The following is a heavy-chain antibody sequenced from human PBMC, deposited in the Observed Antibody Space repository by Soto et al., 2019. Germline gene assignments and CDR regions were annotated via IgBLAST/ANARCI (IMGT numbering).Heavy chain of an antibody. V-gene: IGHV4-34*01. Sequence: PSETLSLTCAVYGGSFSGYYWSWIRQPPGKGLEWIGEINHSGSTNYNPSLKSRVTISVDTSKNQFSLKLSSVTAADTAVYYCARGREVTTVAYFDYWGQGTLVTVSS. CDR1: GGSFSGYY. J-gene: IGHJ4*02. D-gene: IGHD4-17*01. CDR3: ARGREVTTVAYFDY. CDR2: INHSGST.